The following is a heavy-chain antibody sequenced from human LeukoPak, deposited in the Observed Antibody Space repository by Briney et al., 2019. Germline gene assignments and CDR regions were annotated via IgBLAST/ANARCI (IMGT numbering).Heavy chain of an antibody. V-gene: IGHV4-61*02. CDR3: ARGPQPTTYYYDSSGYYGWFDP. CDR2: IYTSGST. J-gene: IGHJ5*02. D-gene: IGHD3-22*01. CDR1: GGSISSGSYY. Sequence: SQTLSLTCTVSGGSISSGSYYWSWIRQPAGKGLEWIGRIYTSGSTNYNPSLKSRVTISVDTSKNQFSLKLSSVPAADTAVYYCARGPQPTTYYYDSSGYYGWFDPWGQGTLVTVSS.